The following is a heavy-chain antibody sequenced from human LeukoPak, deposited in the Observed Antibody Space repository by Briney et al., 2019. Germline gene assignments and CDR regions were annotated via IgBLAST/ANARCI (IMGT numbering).Heavy chain of an antibody. CDR1: GYTFTSYG. J-gene: IGHJ4*02. V-gene: IGHV1-18*01. CDR3: ARNPPYCSGGSCYPYYFDS. CDR2: ISTYNGNT. D-gene: IGHD2-15*01. Sequence: ASVRVSCKASGYTFTSYGIGWVRQAPGQGLEWMGWISTYNGNTNYAQKLQDRVTMTTDTSTSTAYMELRSLSSDDTAVYYCARNPPYCSGGSCYPYYFDSWGQGTLVTVSS.